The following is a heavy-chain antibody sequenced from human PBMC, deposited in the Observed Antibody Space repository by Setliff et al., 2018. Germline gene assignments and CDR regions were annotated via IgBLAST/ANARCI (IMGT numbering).Heavy chain of an antibody. CDR3: ARIRRAFDI. V-gene: IGHV3-74*01. CDR2: INSDGSST. D-gene: IGHD3-10*01. CDR1: GFTLSNFY. J-gene: IGHJ3*02. Sequence: GGSLRLSCAASGFTLSNFYMSWVRQAPGKGLVWVSRINSDGSSTSYADSVKGRFTISRDNAKNSLYLQMNSLRAEDTAVYYCARIRRAFDIWGQGTMVTVSS.